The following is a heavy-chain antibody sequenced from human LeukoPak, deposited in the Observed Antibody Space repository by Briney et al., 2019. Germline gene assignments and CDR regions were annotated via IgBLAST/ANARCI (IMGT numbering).Heavy chain of an antibody. V-gene: IGHV1-2*02. D-gene: IGHD1-26*01. Sequence: GASVKVSCKASGYTFTGYYMHWVRQAPGQGLEWMGGINPNSGGTNYAQKFQGRFTMTRDTSISTAYMELSRLRSDDTAVYYCARERGGSYIDFDYWGQGTLVTVSS. J-gene: IGHJ4*02. CDR1: GYTFTGYY. CDR2: INPNSGGT. CDR3: ARERGGSYIDFDY.